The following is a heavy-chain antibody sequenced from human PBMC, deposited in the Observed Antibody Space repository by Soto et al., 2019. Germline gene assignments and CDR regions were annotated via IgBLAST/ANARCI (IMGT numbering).Heavy chain of an antibody. CDR1: GFTFSSYA. CDR3: AKDLTPQDIVLMVYAIAAYFDY. J-gene: IGHJ4*02. D-gene: IGHD2-8*01. Sequence: LRLSCAASGFTFSSYAMSWVRQAPGKGLEWVSAISGSGGSTYYADSVKGRFTISTDNSKNTLYLQMNSLRAEDAAVYYCAKDLTPQDIVLMVYAIAAYFDYWGQGTLVTVSS. V-gene: IGHV3-23*01. CDR2: ISGSGGST.